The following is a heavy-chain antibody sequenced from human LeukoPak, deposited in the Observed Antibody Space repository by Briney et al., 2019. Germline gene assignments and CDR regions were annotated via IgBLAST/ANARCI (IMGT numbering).Heavy chain of an antibody. Sequence: QASGTLSLTCTVSGDSINSLDLWSWVRQPPGRGLEWIGEMYLSGTTHSNPSVKSRVTISIDKSKSQFFLNLSSVTAADTAVYYCAGLVGRYSSGLYYYYFDYWGQGTLVTVSS. CDR1: GDSINSLDL. J-gene: IGHJ4*02. V-gene: IGHV4-4*02. CDR2: MYLSGTT. CDR3: AGLVGRYSSGLYYYYFDY. D-gene: IGHD3-22*01.